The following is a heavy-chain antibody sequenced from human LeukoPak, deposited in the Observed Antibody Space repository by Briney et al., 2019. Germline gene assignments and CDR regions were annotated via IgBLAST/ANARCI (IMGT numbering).Heavy chain of an antibody. CDR1: DYTFTNFA. V-gene: IGHV1-46*01. CDR2: INPSGGST. CDR3: ARGSSGYSRDY. Sequence: GASVKVSCKASDYTFTNFAINWVRQAPGQGLEWMGIINPSGGSTSYAQKFQGRVTMTRDMSTSTVYMELSSLRSEDTAVYYCARGSSGYSRDYWGQGTLVTVSS. D-gene: IGHD6-13*01. J-gene: IGHJ4*02.